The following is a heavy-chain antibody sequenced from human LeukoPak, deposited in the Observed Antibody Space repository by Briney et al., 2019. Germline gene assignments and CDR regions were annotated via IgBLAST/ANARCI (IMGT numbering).Heavy chain of an antibody. Sequence: SETLSLTCTVSGGSLSSSSYYWGWIRQPPGKGLEWIGSIYYSGSTYYNPSLKSRVTISVDTSKNQFSLKLSSVTAADTAVYYCARAYLRSLDYWGQGTLVTVSS. CDR1: GGSLSSSSYY. D-gene: IGHD3-3*01. V-gene: IGHV4-39*01. CDR2: IYYSGST. J-gene: IGHJ4*02. CDR3: ARAYLRSLDY.